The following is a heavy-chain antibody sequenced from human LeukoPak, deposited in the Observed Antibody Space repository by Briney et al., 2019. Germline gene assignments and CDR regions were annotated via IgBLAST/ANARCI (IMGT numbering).Heavy chain of an antibody. Sequence: SETLSLTCTVSGGSISSYYWSWIRQPAGKGLEWIGRIYTSGSTNYNPSLKSRVTMSVDTSKNQFSLKLSSVTAADTAVYYCARRRGYYGSGSFTGLDYWGQGTLVTVSS. CDR3: ARRRGYYGSGSFTGLDY. D-gene: IGHD3-10*01. V-gene: IGHV4-4*07. J-gene: IGHJ4*02. CDR1: GGSISSYY. CDR2: IYTSGST.